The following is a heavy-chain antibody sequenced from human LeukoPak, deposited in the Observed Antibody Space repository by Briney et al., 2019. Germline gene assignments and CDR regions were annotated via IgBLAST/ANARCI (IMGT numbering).Heavy chain of an antibody. J-gene: IGHJ4*02. D-gene: IGHD3-10*01. CDR1: GFTFRNYV. CDR3: AREGYYGSGSPPSLYFDY. V-gene: IGHV3-30-3*01. Sequence: GGSLGLSCAASGFTFRNYVFHWVRQAPGKGLEWVAVTSSDLIVKVYADSVQCRFTISRENSRSTLYLQMNSLRPADTAIYYSAREGYYGSGSPPSLYFDYWGQGTLVTVSS. CDR2: TSSDLIVK.